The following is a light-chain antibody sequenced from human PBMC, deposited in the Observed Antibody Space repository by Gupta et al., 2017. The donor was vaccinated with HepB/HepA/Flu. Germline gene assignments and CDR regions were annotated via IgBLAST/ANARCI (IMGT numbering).Light chain of an antibody. CDR1: QAISNW. Sequence: DIQMTQSPSSVSVSVGDRVTITSRASQAISNWLAWYQQKPGKVPKLLIYAASSLQSGVSSRFSGSGSGTDFTLTISSLQLEDFATYYCQQANSFPRTFGGGTRVEIK. J-gene: IGKJ4*01. CDR3: QQANSFPRT. V-gene: IGKV1-12*01. CDR2: AAS.